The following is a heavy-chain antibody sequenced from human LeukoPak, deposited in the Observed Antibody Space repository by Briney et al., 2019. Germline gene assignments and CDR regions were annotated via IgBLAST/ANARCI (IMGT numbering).Heavy chain of an antibody. V-gene: IGHV3-15*01. CDR2: IKTKTDGETT. CDR1: GFTFSNAW. D-gene: IGHD1-26*01. J-gene: IGHJ4*02. CDR3: TPSIVGATTFDY. Sequence: GGSLRLSRAASGFTFSNAWMSWVRQAPGKGLEWVGRIKTKTDGETTDYASPVKGRFTISRDDSKNTLYLQMNSLKTEDTAVYFCTPSIVGATTFDYWGQGTLVTVSS.